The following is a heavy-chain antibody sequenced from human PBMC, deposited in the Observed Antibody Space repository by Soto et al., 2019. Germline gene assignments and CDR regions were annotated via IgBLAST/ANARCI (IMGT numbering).Heavy chain of an antibody. D-gene: IGHD4-17*01. Sequence: LEWLALIYWDDDKRYSPSLKSRLTITKDTSKNQVVLTMTNMDPVDTATYYCAHSITVTTSLWFDPWGQGTLVTVSS. V-gene: IGHV2-5*02. CDR3: AHSITVTTSLWFDP. J-gene: IGHJ5*02. CDR2: IYWDDDK.